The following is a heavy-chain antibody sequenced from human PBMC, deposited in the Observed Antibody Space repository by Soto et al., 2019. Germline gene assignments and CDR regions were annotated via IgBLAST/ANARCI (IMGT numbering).Heavy chain of an antibody. J-gene: IGHJ6*02. CDR3: ASPGIAAAGKNPYYYYGMDV. D-gene: IGHD6-13*01. V-gene: IGHV1-69*06. CDR1: GGTFSSYA. Sequence: QVQLVQSGAEVKKPGSSVKVSCKASGGTFSSYAISWVRQAPGQGLEWMGGIIPIFGTANYAQKFQGRVTITADKSTSTAYMELSSLRSEDTAVYYCASPGIAAAGKNPYYYYGMDVWGQGTTVTVSS. CDR2: IIPIFGTA.